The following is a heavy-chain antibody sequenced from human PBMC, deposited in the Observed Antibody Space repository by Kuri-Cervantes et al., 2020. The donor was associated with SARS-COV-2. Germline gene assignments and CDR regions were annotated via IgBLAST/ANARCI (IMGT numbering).Heavy chain of an antibody. Sequence: GESLKISCAASGFTFSSYGMHWVRQAPGKGLEWVAFIRYDGSNKYYADSAKGRFTISRDNSKNTLYLQMNSLRAEDTAVYYCAKAADFWSGFNWFDPWGQGTLVTVSS. V-gene: IGHV3-30*02. CDR1: GFTFSSYG. CDR2: IRYDGSNK. CDR3: AKAADFWSGFNWFDP. J-gene: IGHJ5*02. D-gene: IGHD3-3*01.